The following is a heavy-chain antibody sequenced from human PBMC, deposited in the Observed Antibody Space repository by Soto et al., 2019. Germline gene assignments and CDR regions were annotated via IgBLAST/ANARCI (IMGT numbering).Heavy chain of an antibody. CDR3: AKPSHEMLTGYSPFDN. CDR1: GFTFSGYA. J-gene: IGHJ4*02. Sequence: SLRLSCVASGFTFSGYAISWVRQAPGKGLQWVSAIRDTGGYTYYADSVKGRFTISRDNSKSTLFLQMDSLTADDSALYYCAKPSHEMLTGYSPFDNWGQGTLVTVSS. V-gene: IGHV3-23*01. CDR2: IRDTGGYT. D-gene: IGHD3-9*01.